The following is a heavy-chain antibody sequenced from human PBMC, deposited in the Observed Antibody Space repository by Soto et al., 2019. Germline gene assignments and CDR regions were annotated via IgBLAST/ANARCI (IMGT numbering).Heavy chain of an antibody. CDR2: IKSKTDGGTT. D-gene: IGHD2-2*01. Sequence: EVQLVESGGGLVKPGGSLRLSCAASGFTFSNAWMSWVRQAPGKGLEWVGRIKSKTDGGTTDYAAPVKGRFTISRDDSKNTLYLQMNSLKTEDTAVYYCTTLPIVVVPAAAIDYCGQGTLVTVSS. V-gene: IGHV3-15*01. CDR3: TTLPIVVVPAAAIDY. J-gene: IGHJ4*02. CDR1: GFTFSNAW.